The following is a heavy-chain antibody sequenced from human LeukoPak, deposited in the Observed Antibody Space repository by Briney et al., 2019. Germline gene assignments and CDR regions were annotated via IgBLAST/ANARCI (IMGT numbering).Heavy chain of an antibody. J-gene: IGHJ6*02. CDR3: AKGDDPSLPYYYGMGV. D-gene: IGHD2-21*01. Sequence: GGSLRLSCAASGFTFSSYGMHWVRQAPGKGLEWVAVISYDGSNKYYADSVKGRFTISRDNSKNTLYLQMNSLRAEDTAVYYCAKGDDPSLPYYYGMGVWGQGTTVTVSS. V-gene: IGHV3-30*18. CDR1: GFTFSSYG. CDR2: ISYDGSNK.